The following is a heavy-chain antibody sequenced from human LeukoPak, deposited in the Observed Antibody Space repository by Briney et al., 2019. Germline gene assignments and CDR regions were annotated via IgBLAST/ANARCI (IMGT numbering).Heavy chain of an antibody. CDR2: IYTSGST. CDR3: ARYSMTTGYYYYYMDV. D-gene: IGHD4-11*01. Sequence: SETLSLTCTVSGGSVSSYYWSWIRQPAGKGLEWIGRIYTSGSTNYNPSLKSRVTMSVDTSKNQFTLKLSSVTAADTAVYYCARYSMTTGYYYYYMDVWGKGTTVTVSS. V-gene: IGHV4-4*07. CDR1: GGSVSSYY. J-gene: IGHJ6*03.